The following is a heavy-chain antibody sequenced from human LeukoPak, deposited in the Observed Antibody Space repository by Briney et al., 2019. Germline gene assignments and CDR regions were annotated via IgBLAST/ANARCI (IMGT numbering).Heavy chain of an antibody. V-gene: IGHV3-21*01. Sequence: PGGSLRLSCAASGFTFGLYSMTWVRQAPGKGLEWVSLIDSNSNFMNYADSVKGRFTISRDNAKKSLYLQMNSLRAEDTAVYYCARDQAEWLLYNWFDPWGQGTLVTVSS. CDR3: ARDQAEWLLYNWFDP. CDR2: IDSNSNFM. CDR1: GFTFGLYS. J-gene: IGHJ5*02. D-gene: IGHD3-3*01.